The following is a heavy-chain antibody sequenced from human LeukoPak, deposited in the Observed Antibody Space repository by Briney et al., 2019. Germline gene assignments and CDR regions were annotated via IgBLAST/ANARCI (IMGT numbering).Heavy chain of an antibody. V-gene: IGHV4-4*09. J-gene: IGHJ6*03. Sequence: SETLSLTCTVSGGSISSYYWSWIRQPPGKGLEGIGYIYTSGSTNYNPSLKSRVTISVDTSKNQFSLKLSSVTAADTAVYYCARHRHDFWSGYYYMDVWGKGTTVTVSS. CDR2: IYTSGST. D-gene: IGHD3-3*01. CDR3: ARHRHDFWSGYYYMDV. CDR1: GGSISSYY.